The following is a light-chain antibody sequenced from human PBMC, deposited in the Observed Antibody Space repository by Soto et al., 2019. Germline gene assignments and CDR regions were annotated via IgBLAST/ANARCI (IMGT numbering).Light chain of an antibody. CDR1: QSVSTN. CDR2: GAS. J-gene: IGKJ2*01. V-gene: IGKV3-15*01. Sequence: EIVMTQSPATLSVSPGERATLSCRASQSVSTNLAWYQQKPGQSPRLLLYGASTRATGIPARFSGSGSETEFTLTISSLQSEDFAVYYCQQYTNWPPYTFGQGTNLEIK. CDR3: QQYTNWPPYT.